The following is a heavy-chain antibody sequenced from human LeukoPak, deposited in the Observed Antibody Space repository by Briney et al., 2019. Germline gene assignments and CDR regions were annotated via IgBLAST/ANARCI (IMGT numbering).Heavy chain of an antibody. Sequence: GESLKIPCKGSGYSFASYWIGWVRQMPGEGVGCVGIFYPGGSDTRYSPSFEGQITISVDKSTDTAYLQRRSLKASDTAMYYCARLRQYASRWPYLDIWGQGTLVTVS. CDR1: GYSFASYW. V-gene: IGHV5-51*01. CDR3: ARLRQYASRWPYLDI. J-gene: IGHJ4*02. CDR2: FYPGGSDT. D-gene: IGHD5-24*01.